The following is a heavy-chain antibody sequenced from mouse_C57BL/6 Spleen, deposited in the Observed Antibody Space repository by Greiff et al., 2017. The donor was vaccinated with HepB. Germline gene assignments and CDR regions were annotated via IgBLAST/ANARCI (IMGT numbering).Heavy chain of an antibody. D-gene: IGHD1-1*01. J-gene: IGHJ2*01. CDR1: GYTFTDYY. V-gene: IGHV1-26*01. CDR3: ARGGYYGSSPFDY. CDR2: INPNNGGT. Sequence: EVQLQQSGPELVKPGASVKISCKASGYTFTDYYMNWVKQSHGKSLEWIGDINPNNGGTIYNQKFKGKATLTVDKSSSTAYMELRSLTSEDSAFYYCARGGYYGSSPFDYWGQGTTLTVSS.